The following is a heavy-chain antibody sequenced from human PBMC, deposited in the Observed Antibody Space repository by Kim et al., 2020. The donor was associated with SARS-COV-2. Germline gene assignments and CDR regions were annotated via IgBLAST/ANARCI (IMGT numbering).Heavy chain of an antibody. V-gene: IGHV4-31*03. CDR3: ARDLRAVAGTGPVGWFDP. J-gene: IGHJ5*02. Sequence: SETLSLTCTVSGGSISSGGYYWSWIRQHPGKGLEWIGYIYYSGSTYYNPSLKSRVTISVDTSKNQFSLKLSSVTAADTAVYYCARDLRAVAGTGPVGWFDPWGQGTLVTVSS. CDR2: IYYSGST. D-gene: IGHD6-19*01. CDR1: GGSISSGGYY.